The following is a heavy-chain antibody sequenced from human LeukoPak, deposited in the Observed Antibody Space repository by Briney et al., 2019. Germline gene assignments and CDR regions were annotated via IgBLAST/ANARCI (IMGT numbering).Heavy chain of an antibody. J-gene: IGHJ5*02. Sequence: GGSLRLSCAASGFTFSGSAMHWVRQASGKGLEWVGRIRSKANSYATAYAASVKGRFTISRDDSKNTAYLQMNSLKTGDAAVYYCTRESSGWYFSTWGQGTLVTVSS. CDR1: GFTFSGSA. V-gene: IGHV3-73*01. D-gene: IGHD6-19*01. CDR3: TRESSGWYFST. CDR2: IRSKANSYAT.